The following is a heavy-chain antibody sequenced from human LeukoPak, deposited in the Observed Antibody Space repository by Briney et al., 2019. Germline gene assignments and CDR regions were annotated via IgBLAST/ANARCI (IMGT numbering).Heavy chain of an antibody. D-gene: IGHD6-13*01. Sequence: GSLRPSCAASGFTFSSYWMSWVRQAPGKGLEWVANIKQDGSDKNYVDSVEGRFTISRDNAKKSLYLQMNSLRAEDTAVYYCAPPPMAAAGNWGQGTLVSVSS. V-gene: IGHV3-7*01. J-gene: IGHJ4*02. CDR3: APPPMAAAGN. CDR2: IKQDGSDK. CDR1: GFTFSSYW.